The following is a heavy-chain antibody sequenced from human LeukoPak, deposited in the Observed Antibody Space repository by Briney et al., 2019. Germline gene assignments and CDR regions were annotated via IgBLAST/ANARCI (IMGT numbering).Heavy chain of an antibody. CDR1: GFTFSRYA. J-gene: IGHJ4*02. Sequence: PGGSLRLSCAASGFTFSRYAMDWVRQAPGKGREGVAVISFGGSSQFYADSVKGRFTISRDNSKNTLCLQMNSLGGDDTAVYYCARGPTDRYSSSWSLTRPEDYFDYWGQGTLVTVSS. V-gene: IGHV3-30-3*01. CDR2: ISFGGSSQ. D-gene: IGHD6-13*01. CDR3: ARGPTDRYSSSWSLTRPEDYFDY.